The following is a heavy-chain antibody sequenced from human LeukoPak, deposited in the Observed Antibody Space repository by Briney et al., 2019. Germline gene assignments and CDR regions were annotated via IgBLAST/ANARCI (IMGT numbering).Heavy chain of an antibody. Sequence: GGSLRLSCAASGFTFSSYEMNWVRQAPGKGLEWVSYISSSGSTIYYADSVKGRFTISRDNAKNSLYLQMNSLRAEDTAVYYCARCEIRYFDWYDYWGQGTLVTVSS. CDR3: ARCEIRYFDWYDY. CDR2: ISSSGSTI. J-gene: IGHJ4*02. V-gene: IGHV3-48*03. D-gene: IGHD3-9*01. CDR1: GFTFSSYE.